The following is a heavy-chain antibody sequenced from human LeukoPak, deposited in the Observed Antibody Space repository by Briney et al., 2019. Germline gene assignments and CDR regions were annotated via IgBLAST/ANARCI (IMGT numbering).Heavy chain of an antibody. CDR2: IIPIFGTA. CDR3: AREVGPFPRYYFDY. CDR1: GGTFSSYA. V-gene: IGHV1-69*13. D-gene: IGHD2-15*01. J-gene: IGHJ4*02. Sequence: SVKVSCKASGGTFSSYAISWVRQAPGQGLEWMGGIIPIFGTANCAQKFQGRVTITADESTSTAYMELSSLRSEDTAVYYCAREVGPFPRYYFDYWGQGTLVTVSS.